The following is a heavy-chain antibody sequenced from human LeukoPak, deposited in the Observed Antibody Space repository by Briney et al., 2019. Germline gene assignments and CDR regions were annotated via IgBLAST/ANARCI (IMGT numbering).Heavy chain of an antibody. CDR3: TRGSGYSSSSEIGY. Sequence: AGGSLRLSCTASGFTFGDYAMSWVRQAPGKGLEWVGFIRSKAYGGTTEYAASVKGRFTISRDDSKSIAYLQMNSLKTEDTAVYYCTRGSGYSSSSEIGYWGQGTLVTVSS. CDR2: IRSKAYGGTT. D-gene: IGHD6-6*01. J-gene: IGHJ4*02. CDR1: GFTFGDYA. V-gene: IGHV3-49*04.